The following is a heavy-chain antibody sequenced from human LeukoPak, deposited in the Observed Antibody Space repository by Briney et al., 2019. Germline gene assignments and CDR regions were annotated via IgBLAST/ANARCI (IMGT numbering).Heavy chain of an antibody. CDR3: ARAPLNWNYGEY. J-gene: IGHJ4*02. CDR2: ISYDGSNK. CDR1: GFTFSSYA. Sequence: GGSLRLSCAASGFTFSSYAMHWVRQAPGKGLEWMAVISYDGSNKYSADSVKGRFTISRDNSKNTLYLQMNSLRAEDTAVYYCARAPLNWNYGEYWGQGTLVTVSS. V-gene: IGHV3-30*04. D-gene: IGHD1-7*01.